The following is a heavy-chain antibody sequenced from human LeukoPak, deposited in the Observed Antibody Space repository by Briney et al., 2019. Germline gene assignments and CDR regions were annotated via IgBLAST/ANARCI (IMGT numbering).Heavy chain of an antibody. Sequence: GSSVKVSCKASGGTFSSYAISWVRQAPGQGLEWMGGIIPIFGTANYAQKFQGRVTITTGESTSTAYMELSSLRSEDTAVYYCARGLQVVNYYYYYYYMDVWGKGTTVTVSS. D-gene: IGHD3-22*01. CDR3: ARGLQVVNYYYYYYYMDV. CDR2: IIPIFGTA. CDR1: GGTFSSYA. V-gene: IGHV1-69*05. J-gene: IGHJ6*03.